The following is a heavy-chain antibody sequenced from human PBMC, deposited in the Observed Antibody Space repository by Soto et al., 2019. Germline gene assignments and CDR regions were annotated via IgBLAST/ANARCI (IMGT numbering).Heavy chain of an antibody. D-gene: IGHD3-3*01. CDR2: IYTSGST. Sequence: SETLSLTCTVSGGSISSYYWSWIRQPAGKGLEWIGRIYTSGSTNYNPSLKSRVTMSVDTSKNQFSLKLSSVTAADTAVYYCARDTYYDFWSGYRMEVWGEGTTVIVSS. CDR1: GGSISSYY. CDR3: ARDTYYDFWSGYRMEV. J-gene: IGHJ6*04. V-gene: IGHV4-4*07.